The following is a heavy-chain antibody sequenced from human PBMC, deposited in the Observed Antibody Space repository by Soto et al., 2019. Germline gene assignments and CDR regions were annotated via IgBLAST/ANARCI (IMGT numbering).Heavy chain of an antibody. D-gene: IGHD2-2*01. CDR1: GGTFSSYA. CDR2: IIPIFGTA. CDR3: ARLVVPAGAYGMDV. J-gene: IGHJ6*02. Sequence: GASVKVSCKASGGTFSSYAISWVRQAPGQGLEWMGGIIPIFGTANYAQKFQGRVTMTTDTSTSTAYMELRSLRSDDTAVYYCARLVVPAGAYGMDVWGQGTTVTVSS. V-gene: IGHV1-69*05.